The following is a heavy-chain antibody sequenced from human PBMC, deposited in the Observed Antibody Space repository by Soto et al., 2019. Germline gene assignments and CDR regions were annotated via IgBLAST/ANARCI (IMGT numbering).Heavy chain of an antibody. CDR3: AKDPGYCSGGSCGDAFDI. Sequence: GGSLRLSCAASGFTFSSYAMSWVRQAPGKGLEWVSAISGSGGSTYYADSVKGRFTISRDNSKNTLYLQMNSLRAEDTAVYYCAKDPGYCSGGSCGDAFDIWGQGTMVTVS. J-gene: IGHJ3*02. D-gene: IGHD2-15*01. CDR1: GFTFSSYA. V-gene: IGHV3-23*01. CDR2: ISGSGGST.